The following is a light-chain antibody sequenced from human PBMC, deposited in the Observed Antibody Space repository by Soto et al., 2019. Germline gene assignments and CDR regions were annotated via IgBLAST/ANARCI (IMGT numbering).Light chain of an antibody. CDR2: GAS. Sequence: EIVLTQSPGTLSLSPGERATLSCRASQSVSSNYLAWYQQKPGQAPRLLISGASTRATGIPDRFSGSGSGTDFTLTISRPEPEDFAVYYCQQYGTSLYTFGQGTKLEIK. V-gene: IGKV3-20*01. CDR1: QSVSSNY. CDR3: QQYGTSLYT. J-gene: IGKJ2*01.